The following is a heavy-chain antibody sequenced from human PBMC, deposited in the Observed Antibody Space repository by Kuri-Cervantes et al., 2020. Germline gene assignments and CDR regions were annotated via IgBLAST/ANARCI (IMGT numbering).Heavy chain of an antibody. CDR3: AREASYCDDY. CDR2: ISGSGGST. D-gene: IGHD2-21*02. V-gene: IGHV3-23*01. J-gene: IGHJ4*02. Sequence: GGSLRLSCAASGFTFSSYAMSWVRQAPGKGLEWVSAISGSGGSTYYADSVKGRFTISRDNAKNSLFLQMNSLRAEDTAVYYCAREASYCDDYWGQGTLVTVSS. CDR1: GFTFSSYA.